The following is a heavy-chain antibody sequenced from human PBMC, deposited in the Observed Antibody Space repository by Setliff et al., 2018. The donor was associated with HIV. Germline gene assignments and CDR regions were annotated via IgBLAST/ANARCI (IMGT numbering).Heavy chain of an antibody. V-gene: IGHV1-18*01. CDR2: ISPCNGIT. CDR1: GYTFTSYS. D-gene: IGHD6-19*01. CDR3: ARGRSSGWVDDAFDI. J-gene: IGHJ3*02. Sequence: ASVKVSCKPSGYTFTSYSIAWVRQAPGQGLEWMGWISPCNGITDYAQKFQDRVTMTTDRYTTTVYMELRSLTSDDTAVYYCARGRSSGWVDDAFDIWGQGTMVTVSS.